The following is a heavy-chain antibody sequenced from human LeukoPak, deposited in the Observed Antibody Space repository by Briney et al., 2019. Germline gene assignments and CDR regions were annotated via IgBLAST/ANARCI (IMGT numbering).Heavy chain of an antibody. CDR1: GFTLSNYW. CDR3: ARDRGGSASHRFDAFDI. V-gene: IGHV3-7*01. J-gene: IGHJ3*02. CDR2: IKQDGGEK. Sequence: GGSLRLSCAASGFTLSNYWMNWVRQAPGKGLEWVANIKQDGGEKSYVDSVKGRFTISRDNAKNSLHLQMNSLRAEDTAVYYCARDRGGSASHRFDAFDIWGQGTMVTVSS. D-gene: IGHD3-10*01.